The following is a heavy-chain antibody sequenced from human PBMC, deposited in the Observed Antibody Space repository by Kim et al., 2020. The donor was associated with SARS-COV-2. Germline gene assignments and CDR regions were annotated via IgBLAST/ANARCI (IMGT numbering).Heavy chain of an antibody. CDR1: GFTFSSYA. CDR3: ARDRYDFWSGSEYYYYYMDV. J-gene: IGHJ6*03. Sequence: GGSLRLSCAASGFTFSSYAMHWVRQAPGKGLEWVAVISYDGSNKYYADSVKGRFTISRDNSKNTLYLQMNSLRAEDTAVYYCARDRYDFWSGSEYYYYYMDVWGKGTTVTVSS. V-gene: IGHV3-30-3*01. D-gene: IGHD3-3*01. CDR2: ISYDGSNK.